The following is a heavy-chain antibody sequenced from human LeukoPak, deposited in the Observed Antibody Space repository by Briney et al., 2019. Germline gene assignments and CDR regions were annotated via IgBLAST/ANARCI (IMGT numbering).Heavy chain of an antibody. Sequence: PGGSLRLSCAASGFTFCSYAMHWVRQAPGKGLEWVAVISYDGSNKYYADSVKGRFTISRDNSKNTLYLQMNSLRAEDTAVYYCARPPRKWDSEDYFDYWGQGTLVTVSS. CDR1: GFTFCSYA. V-gene: IGHV3-30*01. D-gene: IGHD1-26*01. CDR3: ARPPRKWDSEDYFDY. CDR2: ISYDGSNK. J-gene: IGHJ4*02.